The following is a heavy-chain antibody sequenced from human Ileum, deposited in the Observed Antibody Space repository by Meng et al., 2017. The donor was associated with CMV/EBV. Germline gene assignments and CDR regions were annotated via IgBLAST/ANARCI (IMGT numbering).Heavy chain of an antibody. CDR2: ASPNKGDT. J-gene: IGHJ4*02. CDR3: ARGAGYM. Sequence: ASVKVSCKASGYRFTDHYIHWMRQAPGQGLEWMGWASPNKGDTNCAQKFQGRVTMTTDTSISTAYLELTGLTSDDTAVYYCARGAGYMRGQGTLVTVSS. CDR1: GYRFTDHY. V-gene: IGHV1-2*02. D-gene: IGHD5-12*01.